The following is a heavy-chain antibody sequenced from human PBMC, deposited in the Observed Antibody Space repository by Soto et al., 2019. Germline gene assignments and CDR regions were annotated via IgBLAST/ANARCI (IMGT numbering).Heavy chain of an antibody. Sequence: VQLLESGGGLVQPGGSLRLSCVASGFTLSRHGMGWVRQAPGKGLEWVSVITGSGGSTFYVDSVKGRFTISRDNSKNTLYLQMDSLRAEDTAVYYCAKNSHQLGGIAAPIDYWGQGTLVTVSS. D-gene: IGHD6-6*01. CDR2: ITGSGGST. CDR3: AKNSHQLGGIAAPIDY. CDR1: GFTLSRHG. V-gene: IGHV3-23*01. J-gene: IGHJ4*02.